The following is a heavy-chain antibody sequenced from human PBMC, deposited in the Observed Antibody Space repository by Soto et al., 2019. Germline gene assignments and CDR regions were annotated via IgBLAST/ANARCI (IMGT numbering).Heavy chain of an antibody. Sequence: LRLSCVASGFTFSSSFMGWVRQAPGKGLEWVANINQDGGGTYYVDSVQGRFTISRDNAKDSLYLQMNSLRGEDTAVYYCARYFRGSGRYFFDYWGQGTLVTVSS. CDR2: INQDGGGT. J-gene: IGHJ4*02. CDR1: GFTFSSSF. D-gene: IGHD6-19*01. V-gene: IGHV3-7*03. CDR3: ARYFRGSGRYFFDY.